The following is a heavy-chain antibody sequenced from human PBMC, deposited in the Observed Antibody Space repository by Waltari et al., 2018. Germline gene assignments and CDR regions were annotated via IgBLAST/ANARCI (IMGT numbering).Heavy chain of an antibody. CDR3: ARRLKCGGSCPLDY. Sequence: EVQLVESGGGVVQPGGSLRLSCTVSGFTFRTYWMHWIRQGPGKGLVWVARISIDGTTRNYADSVKGRFSISRDNGMNTVYLQMNSLRAEDTAVYYCARRLKCGGSCPLDYWGQGTQVTVSS. CDR1: GFTFRTYW. V-gene: IGHV3-74*01. D-gene: IGHD2-15*01. CDR2: ISIDGTTR. J-gene: IGHJ4*02.